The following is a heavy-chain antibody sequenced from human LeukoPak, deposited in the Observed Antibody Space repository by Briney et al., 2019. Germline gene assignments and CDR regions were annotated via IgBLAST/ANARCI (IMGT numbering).Heavy chain of an antibody. D-gene: IGHD3-9*01. V-gene: IGHV4-34*01. CDR1: GGSFSTYY. J-gene: IGHJ5*02. CDR2: IYYSGST. CDR3: ARDLESVGDDFLTPPPPFDP. Sequence: SETLSLTCAVYGGSFSTYYWSWIRQPPRKGLEWIGSIYYSGSTYYNPSLKSRVTISVDPSKNPCSLKLSSVTAADTAVYYCARDLESVGDDFLTPPPPFDPWGQGTLVTVSS.